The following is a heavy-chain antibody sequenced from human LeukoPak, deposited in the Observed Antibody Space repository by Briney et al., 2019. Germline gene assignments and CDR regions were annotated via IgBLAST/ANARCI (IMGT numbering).Heavy chain of an antibody. CDR2: IYPGDSDT. CDR1: GYTFASYW. D-gene: IGHD1-26*01. CDR3: ARRMGSGNYYSFDL. V-gene: IGHV5-51*01. Sequence: GESLKISCKGSGYTFASYWIACVRQMPGKDLEWMGIIYPGDSDTRYRPSLQGQVTISADKSISTAYLQWSSLKASDTAMYYCARRMGSGNYYSFDLWGQGTLVTVSS. J-gene: IGHJ4*02.